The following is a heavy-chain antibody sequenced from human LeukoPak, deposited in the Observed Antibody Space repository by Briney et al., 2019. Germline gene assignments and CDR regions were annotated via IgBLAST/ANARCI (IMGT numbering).Heavy chain of an antibody. D-gene: IGHD1-26*01. CDR2: ISGSGGST. J-gene: IGHJ4*02. V-gene: IGHV3-23*01. CDR1: GFTFSSYA. Sequence: GGSLRLSCAASGFTFSSYAMSWVRQAPGKGLEWVSAISGSGGSTYYADSVKGRFTISRDNSKNTLYQQMNSLRAEDTAVYYCAKVVGPTTLRGFVDCWGQGTLVTVSS. CDR3: AKVVGPTTLRGFVDC.